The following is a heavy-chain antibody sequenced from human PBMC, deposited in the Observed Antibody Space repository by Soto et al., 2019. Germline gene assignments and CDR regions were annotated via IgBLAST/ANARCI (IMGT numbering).Heavy chain of an antibody. J-gene: IGHJ6*02. D-gene: IGHD6-13*01. Sequence: QVHLRESGPGLVQASQTLSLVCTVSGGSVSSGRNYWSWIRQRPQGGLEWLGYISYSGTTYYNPSLKSRVTSSDDTSQNQLSLNLKSVTAADTAVYYCARSIGRAAAGKSGGMDVCGQGTTVT. V-gene: IGHV4-31*03. CDR3: ARSIGRAAAGKSGGMDV. CDR1: GGSVSSGRNY. CDR2: ISYSGTT.